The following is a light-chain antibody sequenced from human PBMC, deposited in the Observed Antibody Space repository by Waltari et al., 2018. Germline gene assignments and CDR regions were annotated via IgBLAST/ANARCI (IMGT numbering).Light chain of an antibody. CDR1: QSVSSY. Sequence: EIVLTQSPGTLSLSPGERATLSCRASQSVSSYVAWYQQKPGQAPRLLVYDASSRAPGIPDRFSGSGTGTDFTLTISRLEPEDFAVYYCQQYVSSPLTFGPGTKVDIK. J-gene: IGKJ3*01. CDR3: QQYVSSPLT. V-gene: IGKV3-20*01. CDR2: DAS.